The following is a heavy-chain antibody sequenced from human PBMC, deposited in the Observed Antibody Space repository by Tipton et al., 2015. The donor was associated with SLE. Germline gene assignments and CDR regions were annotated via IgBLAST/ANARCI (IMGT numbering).Heavy chain of an antibody. CDR2: IYQSGTT. J-gene: IGHJ6*02. CDR3: ARTGSQPHHQIYGMDV. D-gene: IGHD1-14*01. Sequence: TLSLTCAVSGDSVSSGGYYWSWIRQYPGKGLEWIGRIYQSGTTFYNPSLKSRVTISVDTSKNQFSLNLSSVTAADTAVYYCARTGSQPHHQIYGMDVWGPGTSVTVSS. V-gene: IGHV4-31*11. CDR1: GDSVSSGGYY.